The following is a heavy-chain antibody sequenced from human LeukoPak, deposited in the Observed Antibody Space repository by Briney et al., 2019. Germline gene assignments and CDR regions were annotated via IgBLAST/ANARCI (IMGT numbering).Heavy chain of an antibody. D-gene: IGHD4-11*01. CDR2: IWSDATNR. V-gene: IGHV3-33*01. Sequence: GGSLRLSCAASGFIFSHHGMHWVRQAPGKGLEWVAVIWSDATNRFYADSVKGRFTISRDNSQNTVFVQMNSLRVKDTAIYYCARDAQRGFDYSNSLKNWGHGTLVTVSS. CDR1: GFIFSHHG. J-gene: IGHJ4*01. CDR3: ARDAQRGFDYSNSLKN.